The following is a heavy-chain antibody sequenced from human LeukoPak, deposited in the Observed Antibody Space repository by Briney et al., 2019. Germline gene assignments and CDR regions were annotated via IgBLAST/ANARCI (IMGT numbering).Heavy chain of an antibody. CDR3: AGDRGDNWFDP. V-gene: IGHV1-69*13. J-gene: IGHJ5*02. CDR2: IIPIFGIA. D-gene: IGHD7-27*01. CDR1: GGTFSSYA. Sequence: ASVKVSCKASGGTFSSYAISWVRQAPGQGLEWMGGIIPIFGIANYAQKFQGRVTITADESTSTAYMELSSLRSEDTAVYYCAGDRGDNWFDPWGQGTLVTVSS.